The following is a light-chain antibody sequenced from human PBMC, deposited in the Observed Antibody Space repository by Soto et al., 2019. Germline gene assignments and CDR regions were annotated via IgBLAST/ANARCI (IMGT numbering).Light chain of an antibody. CDR1: QSISTY. Sequence: DIQMTQSPSSLSASVGDRVTITCRASQSISTYLNWYQQKPGKAPKLLIYAASTLQIGVPSRFSGSGSGRDCCLPISSLQPEDFATYYCQQSSTTPRTFGQGTNV. CDR2: AAS. CDR3: QQSSTTPRT. V-gene: IGKV1-39*01. J-gene: IGKJ1*01.